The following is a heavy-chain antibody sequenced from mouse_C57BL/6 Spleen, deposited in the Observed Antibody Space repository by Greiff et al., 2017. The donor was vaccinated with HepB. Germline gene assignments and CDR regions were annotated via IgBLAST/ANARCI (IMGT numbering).Heavy chain of an antibody. CDR3: ARHEDTVVAPYAMDY. Sequence: VMLVESGPGLVAPSQSLSITCTVSGFSLTSYGVHWVRQPPGKGLEWLVVIWSDGSTTYNSALKSRLSISKDNSKSQVFLKMNSLQTDDTAMYYCARHEDTVVAPYAMDYWGQGTSVTVSS. CDR2: IWSDGST. V-gene: IGHV2-6-1*01. J-gene: IGHJ4*01. CDR1: GFSLTSYG. D-gene: IGHD1-1*01.